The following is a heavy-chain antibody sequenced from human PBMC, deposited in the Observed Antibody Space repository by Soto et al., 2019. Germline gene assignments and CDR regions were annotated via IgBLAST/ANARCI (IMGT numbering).Heavy chain of an antibody. CDR2: INHSGSA. CDR1: GGSFHGYY. Sequence: SETLSLTCAVYGGSFHGYYWSWIRQPPGKGLEWIGEINHSGSANYNPTFKSRGSISVETSKNQISLQLSSGSAADTAVFYFGNGRPGDYYDTGSFYSSVPWGQGTLVTVSS. CDR3: GNGRPGDYYDTGSFYSSVP. J-gene: IGHJ5*02. D-gene: IGHD3-16*01. V-gene: IGHV4-34*01.